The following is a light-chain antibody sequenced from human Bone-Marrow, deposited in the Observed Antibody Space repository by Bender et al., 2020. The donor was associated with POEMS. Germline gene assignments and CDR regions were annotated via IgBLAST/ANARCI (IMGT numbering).Light chain of an antibody. V-gene: IGLV1-44*01. J-gene: IGLJ2*01. Sequence: QSVLTQPPSVSGTPGQRVTISCSGSGSNIGGYPVNWYQQLPGTAPRLLIYTNNERPSGIPERFSGSNSGNTATLTITGSQATDEADYYCQTWDSSIVIFGGGTKLTVL. CDR1: GSNIGGYP. CDR3: QTWDSSIVI. CDR2: TNN.